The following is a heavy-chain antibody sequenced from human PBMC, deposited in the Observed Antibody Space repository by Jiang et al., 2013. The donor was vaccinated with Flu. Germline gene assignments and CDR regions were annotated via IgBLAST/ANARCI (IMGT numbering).Heavy chain of an antibody. CDR2: IYYSGST. CDR3: ARHFRPSYCGGDCYLEYFQH. J-gene: IGHJ1*01. CDR1: GGSISSSSYY. Sequence: GSGLVKPSETLSLTCTVSGGSISSSSYYWGWIRQPPGKGLEWIGSIYYSGSTYYNPSLKSRVTISVDTSKNQFSLKLSSVTAADTAVYYCARHFRPSYCGGDCYLEYFQHWGQGTLVTVSS. V-gene: IGHV4-39*01. D-gene: IGHD2-21*02.